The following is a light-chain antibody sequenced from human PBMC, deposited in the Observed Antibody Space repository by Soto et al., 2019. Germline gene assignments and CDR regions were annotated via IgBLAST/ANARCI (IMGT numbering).Light chain of an antibody. CDR1: QSVSSNS. V-gene: IGKV3-20*01. CDR2: GAS. Sequence: EIVLTQSPGTLSLSPGERATLSCRASQSVSSNSLAWYQQKPGQAPRLLIYGASRRATDIPDRIRGSGSENDSTLTISSLEPEDFAVYYCQQYGRSFGPGTKVDI. CDR3: QQYGRS. J-gene: IGKJ3*01.